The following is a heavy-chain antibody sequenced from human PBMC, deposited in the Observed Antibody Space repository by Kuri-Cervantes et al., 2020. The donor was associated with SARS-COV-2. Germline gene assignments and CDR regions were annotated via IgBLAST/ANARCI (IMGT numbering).Heavy chain of an antibody. V-gene: IGHV4-59*01. CDR1: GGSISSYY. D-gene: IGHD3-3*01. CDR2: IYYSGST. CDR3: ARDQATYDFWSGYNYYYGMNV. J-gene: IGHJ6*02. Sequence: GSLRLSCTVSGGSISSYYWSWIRQPPGKGLEWIGYIYYSGSTKYNPSLKSRVTISVDTYKNKFSLKLSSVTAADTAVYYFARDQATYDFWSGYNYYYGMNVWGQGTTVTVSS.